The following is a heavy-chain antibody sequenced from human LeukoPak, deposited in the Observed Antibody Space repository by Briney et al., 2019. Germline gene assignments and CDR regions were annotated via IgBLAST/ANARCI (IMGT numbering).Heavy chain of an antibody. J-gene: IGHJ4*02. CDR1: GGSFSGYY. CDR2: INHSGST. CDR3: ARGFGELSFFDY. Sequence: PETLSLTCAVYGGSFSGYYWSWIRQPPGKGLEWIGEINHSGSTNYNPSLKSRVTISVDTSKNQFSLKLSSVTAADTAVYYCARGFGELSFFDYWGQGTLVTVSS. D-gene: IGHD3-10*01. V-gene: IGHV4-34*01.